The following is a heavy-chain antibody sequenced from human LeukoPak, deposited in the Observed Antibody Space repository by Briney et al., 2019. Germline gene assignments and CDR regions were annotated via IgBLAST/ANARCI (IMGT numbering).Heavy chain of an antibody. D-gene: IGHD3-10*01. CDR2: IYYSGGS. Sequence: PSETLSLTCTVSGGSISSYYWSWIRQPPGKGLEWIGFIYYSGGSNYNPSLKSRVTISVDTSKNQFSLKLSSVTAADTAVYYCARASGSYYYGSGLPFDIWGQGTMVTVSS. CDR1: GGSISSYY. V-gene: IGHV4-59*01. J-gene: IGHJ3*02. CDR3: ARASGSYYYGSGLPFDI.